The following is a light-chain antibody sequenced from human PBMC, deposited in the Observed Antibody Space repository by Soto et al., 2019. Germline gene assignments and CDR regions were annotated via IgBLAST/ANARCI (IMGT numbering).Light chain of an antibody. V-gene: IGKV3-15*01. J-gene: IGKJ4*01. Sequence: EIVMTQSPATLSVSPGERTTLSCRASQSLSNHLAWYQQKPGQAPRLLIYFTSTRATGIPARFSGSGSGTDFTLTISSLQSEDFAVYYCQQYNTWPLTFGGGTKVEIK. CDR3: QQYNTWPLT. CDR2: FTS. CDR1: QSLSNH.